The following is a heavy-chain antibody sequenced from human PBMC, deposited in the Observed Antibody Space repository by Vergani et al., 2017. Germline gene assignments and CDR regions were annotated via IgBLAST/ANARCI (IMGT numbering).Heavy chain of an antibody. CDR3: ARDLYSGYAY. CDR2: INPSGGST. D-gene: IGHD5-12*01. V-gene: IGHV1-46*01. CDR1: GYTFTSYY. J-gene: IGHJ4*02. Sequence: QVQLVQSGAEVKKPGASVKVSCKASGYTFTSYYMHWVRQAPGQGLEWMGIINPSGGSTSYAQKFQGRVTMTTDTSTSTAYMELRSLRSDDTAVYYCARDLYSGYAYWGQGTLVTVSS.